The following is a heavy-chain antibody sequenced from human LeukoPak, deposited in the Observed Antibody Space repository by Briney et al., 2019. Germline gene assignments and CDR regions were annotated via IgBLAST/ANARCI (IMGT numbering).Heavy chain of an antibody. CDR3: ARESGGDYSDY. CDR2: IYSSGST. V-gene: IGHV4-59*01. CDR1: GGSISSYY. Sequence: KHPETLSLLCNVCGGSISSYYWSWMRQPPGKGLEWIGYIYSSGSTIYNPPLKSRVTMSIDTSKNQFSLKVKSVTAADTAVYDCARESGGDYSDYWGQGTLVTVSS. J-gene: IGHJ4*02. D-gene: IGHD3-10*01.